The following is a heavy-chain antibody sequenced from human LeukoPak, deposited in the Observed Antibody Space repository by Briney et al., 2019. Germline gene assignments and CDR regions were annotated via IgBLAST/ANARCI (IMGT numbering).Heavy chain of an antibody. D-gene: IGHD1-26*01. CDR2: ISAYNGNT. V-gene: IGHV1-18*01. Sequence: ASVTVSCKASGYTFTSYGISWVRQAPGPGLEWMGWISAYNGNTKYAKKFQGRVTMTTDTSTSTAYMELRSLRSDDNAVYYCARDKGKWDHPRFSDYWGQGTLVTVS. J-gene: IGHJ4*02. CDR3: ARDKGKWDHPRFSDY. CDR1: GYTFTSYG.